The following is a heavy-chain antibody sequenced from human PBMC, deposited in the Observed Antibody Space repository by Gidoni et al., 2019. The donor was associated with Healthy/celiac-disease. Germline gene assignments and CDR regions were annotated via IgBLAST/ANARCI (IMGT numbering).Heavy chain of an antibody. D-gene: IGHD3-9*01. CDR3: ASLGPYYDILTGSGY. J-gene: IGHJ4*02. Sequence: QLQLQESGPGLVTPSETLSLTCTVSGGSISSSSYYWGWIRQPPGKGLEWIGSIYYSGSTYYNPSLKSRVTISVDTSKNQFSLKLSAVTAADTAVYYCASLGPYYDILTGSGYWGQGTLVTVSS. CDR2: IYYSGST. V-gene: IGHV4-39*01. CDR1: GGSISSSSYY.